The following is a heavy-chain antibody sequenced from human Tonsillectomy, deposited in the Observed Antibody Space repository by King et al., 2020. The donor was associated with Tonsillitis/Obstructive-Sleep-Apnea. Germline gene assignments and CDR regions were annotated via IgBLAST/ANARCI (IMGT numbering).Heavy chain of an antibody. Sequence: VQLVESGGGLVQPGGSLRLSCAASGFTFSSYAMSWVRQAPGKGLEWVSAISGSGGSTYYADSVKGRFTISRDNSKNTLYLQMTSLRAEDTAVYFCAKDLLDTTMVTILEAYYYYGMDVWGQGTTVTVSS. CDR1: GFTFSSYA. CDR2: ISGSGGST. V-gene: IGHV3-23*04. D-gene: IGHD5-18*01. CDR3: AKDLLDTTMVTILEAYYYYGMDV. J-gene: IGHJ6*02.